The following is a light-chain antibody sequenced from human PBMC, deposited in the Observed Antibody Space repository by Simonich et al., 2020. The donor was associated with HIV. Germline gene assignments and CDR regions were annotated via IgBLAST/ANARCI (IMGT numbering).Light chain of an antibody. J-gene: IGLJ3*02. V-gene: IGLV2-23*01. CDR1: SRDVGSYNL. CDR2: EGK. Sequence: QSALTQPASVSGSPGQSITISCTGTSRDVGSYNLVPWYQQHQGKAPKLMIYEGKKRPSGVSNRFSGSKSGNTASLTISGLQAEDEADYYCCSYAGSSTWVFGGGTKLTVL. CDR3: CSYAGSSTWV.